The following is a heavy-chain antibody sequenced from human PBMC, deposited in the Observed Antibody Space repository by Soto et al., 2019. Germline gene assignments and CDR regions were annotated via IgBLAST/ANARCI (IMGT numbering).Heavy chain of an antibody. D-gene: IGHD6-6*01. CDR1: GFSLSTSGVG. J-gene: IGHJ3*02. V-gene: IGHV2-5*01. CDR2: IYWSGDE. Sequence: QGTLKESGPTLVKPTQTLTLTCSFSGFSLSTSGVGVGWIRQSPGKALEWLALIYWSGDEHYRPSLKSRLSIIKDTSKNHVVLIMTDMDPVDTATYYCARGLATLPVFAFDIWGQGIMVTVSS. CDR3: ARGLATLPVFAFDI.